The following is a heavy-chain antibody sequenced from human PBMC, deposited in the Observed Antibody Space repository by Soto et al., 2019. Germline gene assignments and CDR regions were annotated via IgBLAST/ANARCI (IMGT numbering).Heavy chain of an antibody. CDR1: GGTFSSYA. CDR3: ARKGGATPLRYYYYYGMDV. J-gene: IGHJ6*02. CDR2: IIPIFGTA. Sequence: GASVKVSCKASGGTFSSYAISWVRQAPGQGLEWMGGIIPIFGTANYAQKFQGRVTITADESTSTAYMELSSLRSEDTAVYYCARKGGATPLRYYYYYGMDVWGQGTRVTVSS. D-gene: IGHD5-12*01. V-gene: IGHV1-69*13.